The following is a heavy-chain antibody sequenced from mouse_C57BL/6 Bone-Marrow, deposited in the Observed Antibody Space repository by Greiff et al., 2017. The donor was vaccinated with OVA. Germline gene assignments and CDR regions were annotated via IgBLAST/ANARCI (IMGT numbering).Heavy chain of an antibody. V-gene: IGHV1-64*01. CDR1: GYTFTSYR. CDR3: ARWDSSGFFYAMDY. J-gene: IGHJ4*01. D-gene: IGHD3-2*02. CDR2: IHPNSGST. Sequence: VQLQQPGAELVKPGASVKLSCKASGYTFTSYRMHWVKQRPGQGLEWIGMIHPNSGSTNYNEKFKSKATLTVDKSSSTAYMQLSSLTSEDSAVYYCARWDSSGFFYAMDYWGQGTSVTVSS.